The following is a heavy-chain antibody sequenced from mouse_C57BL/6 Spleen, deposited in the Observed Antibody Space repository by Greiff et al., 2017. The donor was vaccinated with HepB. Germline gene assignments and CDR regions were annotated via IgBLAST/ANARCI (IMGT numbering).Heavy chain of an antibody. CDR1: GYTFTSYW. V-gene: IGHV1-50*01. J-gene: IGHJ4*01. CDR2: IDPSDSYT. Sequence: QVQLQQPGAELVKPGASVKLSCKASGYTFTSYWMQWVKQRPGQGLEWIGEIDPSDSYTNYNQKFKGKATLTVDTSSSTAYMQLSSLTSEDSAVYYCARNPLHAMDYWGQGTSVTVSS. CDR3: ARNPLHAMDY.